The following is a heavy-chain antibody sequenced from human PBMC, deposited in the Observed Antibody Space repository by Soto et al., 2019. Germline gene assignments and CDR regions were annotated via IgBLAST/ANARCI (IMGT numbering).Heavy chain of an antibody. CDR1: GFTFSSYA. CDR3: ARGDCSSISCYAGILDD. J-gene: IGHJ4*02. V-gene: IGHV3-64*01. D-gene: IGHD2-2*01. CDR2: ISRNGGST. Sequence: EVQLVESGGGLVQPGGSLRLSCAASGFTFSSYAMHWVRQAPGKGLEYVSAISRNGGSTYYANSVKGRFTISRDNSKNTLFLHMGSLRAEDMAVYYCARGDCSSISCYAGILDDWGQGTLVTVSS.